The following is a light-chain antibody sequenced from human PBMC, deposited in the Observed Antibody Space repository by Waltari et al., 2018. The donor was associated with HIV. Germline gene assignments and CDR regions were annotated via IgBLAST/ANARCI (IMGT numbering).Light chain of an antibody. CDR2: KAS. CDR1: QSINNW. V-gene: IGKV1-5*03. J-gene: IGKJ1*01. Sequence: DIQMTQSPSTLSASVGDRVTITCRASQSINNWLAWYQQKPGKAPKLLIHKASNLDSGVPSRFSGSGSGTEFTLTISSLQPDDSATYYCQQYNSYPWTFGRGTKVEIK. CDR3: QQYNSYPWT.